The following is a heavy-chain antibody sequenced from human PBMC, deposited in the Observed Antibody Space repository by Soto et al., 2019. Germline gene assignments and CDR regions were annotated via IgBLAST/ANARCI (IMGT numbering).Heavy chain of an antibody. D-gene: IGHD6-13*01. CDR2: INHSGST. Sequence: QVQLQQWGAGLLKPSETLSLTCAVYGGSFSGYYWSWIRQPPGKGLEWIGEINHSGSTNYNPSLKSRVTISVDTSKNQFSLKLSSVTAADTAVYYCARAYSSSWYKAFGYWGQGTLVTVSS. J-gene: IGHJ4*02. V-gene: IGHV4-34*01. CDR1: GGSFSGYY. CDR3: ARAYSSSWYKAFGY.